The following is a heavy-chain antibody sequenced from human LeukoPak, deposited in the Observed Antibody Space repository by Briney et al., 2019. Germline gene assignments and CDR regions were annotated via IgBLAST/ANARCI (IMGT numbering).Heavy chain of an antibody. Sequence: GGSLRLSCAASGFNFANHAMSWVRQTAGKGLEWVSAISGGSDITYYADSVKGRFTISRDNSKDTLFLQMHSLRPGDTAVYYCVREDTPATANYWGQGTLVTISS. CDR1: GFNFANHA. CDR2: ISGGSDIT. J-gene: IGHJ4*02. D-gene: IGHD2-21*02. CDR3: VREDTPATANY. V-gene: IGHV3-23*01.